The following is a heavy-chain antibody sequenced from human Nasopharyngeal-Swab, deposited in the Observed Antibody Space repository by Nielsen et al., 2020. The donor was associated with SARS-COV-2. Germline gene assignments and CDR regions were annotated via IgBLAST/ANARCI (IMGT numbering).Heavy chain of an antibody. D-gene: IGHD5-12*01. Sequence: ASVKVSCKASGYTFTSYDINWVRQATGQGLEWMGWMNPNSGNTGYAQKFQGRVTMTRNTSISTAYMELSSLRSEDTAVYYCARGFIVATIFHYYYYMDVWGKGTTVTAP. V-gene: IGHV1-8*01. CDR2: MNPNSGNT. CDR1: GYTFTSYD. J-gene: IGHJ6*03. CDR3: ARGFIVATIFHYYYYMDV.